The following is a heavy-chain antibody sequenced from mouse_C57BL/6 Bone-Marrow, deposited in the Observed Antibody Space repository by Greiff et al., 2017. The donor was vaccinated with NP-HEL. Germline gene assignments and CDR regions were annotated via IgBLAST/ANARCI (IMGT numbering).Heavy chain of an antibody. Sequence: EVQVVESGGGLVQPGGSLKLSCAASGFTFSDYYMYWVRLTPEKRLEWVAYISNGGGSTYYPDTVKGRFTISRDNAKNTLYLQMSRLKSEDTAMYYCARDSGYAMDYWGQGTSVTVSS. CDR3: ARDSGYAMDY. CDR2: ISNGGGST. CDR1: GFTFSDYY. J-gene: IGHJ4*01. V-gene: IGHV5-12*01.